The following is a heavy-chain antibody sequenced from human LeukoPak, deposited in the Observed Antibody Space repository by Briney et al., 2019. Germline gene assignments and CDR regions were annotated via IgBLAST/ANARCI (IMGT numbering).Heavy chain of an antibody. J-gene: IGHJ6*02. D-gene: IGHD2-2*01. V-gene: IGHV3-7*01. CDR3: ARDHRYQLLFRPSYGMDV. Sequence: GGSLRLSCAASGFTFSSYWMSWVRQAPGKGLEWVANIKQDGSEKYYVDSVKGRFTISRDNAKNSLYLQMNSLRAEDTAVYYCARDHRYQLLFRPSYGMDVWGQGTTVTVSS. CDR2: IKQDGSEK. CDR1: GFTFSSYW.